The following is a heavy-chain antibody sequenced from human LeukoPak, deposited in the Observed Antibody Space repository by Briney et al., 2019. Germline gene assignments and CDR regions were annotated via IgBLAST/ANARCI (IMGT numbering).Heavy chain of an antibody. J-gene: IGHJ4*02. CDR1: GFTFSTYW. Sequence: GGSLRLSCAASGFTFSTYWMHWVRQAPGKGLVWASRIRPEGTTTAYADSVKGRFTISRDNAKNTLFLQMNSLSAEDTAVYYCARDLDWILFDYWGQGTLVTVSS. D-gene: IGHD3-9*01. V-gene: IGHV3-74*03. CDR2: IRPEGTTT. CDR3: ARDLDWILFDY.